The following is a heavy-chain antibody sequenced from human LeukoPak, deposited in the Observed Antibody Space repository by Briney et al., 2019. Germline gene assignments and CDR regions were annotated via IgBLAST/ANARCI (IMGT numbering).Heavy chain of an antibody. Sequence: SETLSLTCTVSGDSISSGSYYWSWIRQPAGKGLEWIGRIYTSGSTKYNPSLKSRVTISADTSKNQFSLKLYSVTAADTAVYYCATRKLGNDYWGQGTLVTVSS. CDR2: IYTSGST. CDR3: ATRKLGNDY. J-gene: IGHJ4*02. V-gene: IGHV4-61*02. D-gene: IGHD7-27*01. CDR1: GDSISSGSYY.